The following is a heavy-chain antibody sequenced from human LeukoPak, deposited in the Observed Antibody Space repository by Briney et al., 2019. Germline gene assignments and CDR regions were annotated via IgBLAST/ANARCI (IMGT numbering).Heavy chain of an antibody. V-gene: IGHV4-4*07. J-gene: IGHJ4*02. Sequence: SETLSLTCTVSGGSISSYYWSWIRQPAGKGLEWIGRIYTSGSTNYNPSLMSRVTMSVDMSTNQFSLKLSSVTAADTAAYYCARAGKQLGVLDYWGQGTLVTVSS. CDR1: GGSISSYY. D-gene: IGHD6-13*01. CDR3: ARAGKQLGVLDY. CDR2: IYTSGST.